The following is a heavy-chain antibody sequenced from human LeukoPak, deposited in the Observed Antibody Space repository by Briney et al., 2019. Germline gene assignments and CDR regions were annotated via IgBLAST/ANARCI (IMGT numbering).Heavy chain of an antibody. CDR1: GFTFSSYA. D-gene: IGHD3/OR15-3a*01. J-gene: IGHJ4*02. CDR2: ILYDGSNK. CDR3: ARDWTGYFED. V-gene: IGHV3-30-3*01. Sequence: PGGSLRLSCAASGFTFSSYAMHWVRQAPGKGLEWVAIILYDGSNKYYADSVKGRFIISRDNSKNTAYLQMNSLRAEDTAVYYCARDWTGYFEDWGQGTVVTVSS.